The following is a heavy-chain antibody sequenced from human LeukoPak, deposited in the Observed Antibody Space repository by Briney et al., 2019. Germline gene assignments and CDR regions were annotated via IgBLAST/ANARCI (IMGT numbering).Heavy chain of an antibody. Sequence: GEPLRLLCGLSGFNFRCYLMLWLRPAPGKGLEGVSAINRSGGSPYYAHPVKGRVTISRDNSANTLYLQMNSLRAEDTAVYYCAKVRAIAARPPDAFDIWGQGTMVTVSS. CDR2: INRSGGSP. V-gene: IGHV3-23*01. D-gene: IGHD6-6*01. J-gene: IGHJ3*02. CDR3: AKVRAIAARPPDAFDI. CDR1: GFNFRCYL.